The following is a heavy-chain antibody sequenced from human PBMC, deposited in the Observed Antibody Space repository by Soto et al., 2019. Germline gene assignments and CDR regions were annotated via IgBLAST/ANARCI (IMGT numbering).Heavy chain of an antibody. CDR3: VKEMATFFFDY. Sequence: GGSLRLSCAASGFTFDACPMHWVRQAPGKGLQWVALINSAGSVTYYADSVKGRFTISRDNGKNSLYLHMNSLRTEDTAFYYCVKEMATFFFDYWGQGALVTVSS. J-gene: IGHJ4*02. D-gene: IGHD5-12*01. CDR1: GFTFDACP. V-gene: IGHV3-43*01. CDR2: INSAGSVT.